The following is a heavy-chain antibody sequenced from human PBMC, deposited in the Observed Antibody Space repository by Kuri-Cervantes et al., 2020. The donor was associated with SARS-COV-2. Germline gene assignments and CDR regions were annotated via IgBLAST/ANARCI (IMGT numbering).Heavy chain of an antibody. CDR3: ARSIAAAGPIDY. J-gene: IGHJ4*02. D-gene: IGHD6-13*01. CDR2: IYYSGST. V-gene: IGHV4-59*01. Sequence: GSLRLSCTVSGGSISRYYWSWLRQPPGKGLEWIGYIYYSGSTNYNPSLKSRVTISVDTSKNQFSLKLSSVTAADTAVYYCARSIAAAGPIDYWGQGTLVTVSS. CDR1: GGSISRYY.